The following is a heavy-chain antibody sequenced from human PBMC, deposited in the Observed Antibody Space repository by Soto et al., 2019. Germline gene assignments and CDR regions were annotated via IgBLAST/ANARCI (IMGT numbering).Heavy chain of an antibody. CDR3: ARGSRYYDSSGYAHFDY. J-gene: IGHJ4*02. Sequence: EVQLVEFGGGLEQPGGSLRLSCAASGFTFSSYEMNWVRQAPGKGLEWVSYISSSGSTIYYADSVKGRFTISRDNAKNSLYLQMNSLRAEDTAVYYCARGSRYYDSSGYAHFDYWGQGTLVTVSS. V-gene: IGHV3-48*03. CDR1: GFTFSSYE. CDR2: ISSSGSTI. D-gene: IGHD3-22*01.